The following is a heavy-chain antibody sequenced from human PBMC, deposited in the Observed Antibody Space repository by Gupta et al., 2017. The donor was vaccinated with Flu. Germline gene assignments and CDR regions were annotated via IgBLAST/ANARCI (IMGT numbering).Heavy chain of an antibody. V-gene: IGHV1-18*01. D-gene: IGHD2-15*01. Sequence: NGYTNYAQKLQGRVIMTTVTSTSTAYMELRSLGSDDTAVYYCARVKGVGTAGFDYWGQGTLVTVSS. CDR2: NGYT. J-gene: IGHJ4*02. CDR3: ARVKGVGTAGFDY.